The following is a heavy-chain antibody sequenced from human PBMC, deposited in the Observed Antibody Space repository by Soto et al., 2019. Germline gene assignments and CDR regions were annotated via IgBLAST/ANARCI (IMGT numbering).Heavy chain of an antibody. CDR3: ANCRLPAIPAAADY. CDR1: GYTFTSFH. Sequence: QVQLVQSGAEVKKPGASVKVSCKTSGYTFTSFHMHWVRQAPGQGLEWMGIINPGSGSTNYAQKFQGRGTMTSDTSTRTIYMELSSLRSEDTAVYYCANCRLPAIPAAADYWGQGTLVTVSS. J-gene: IGHJ4*02. V-gene: IGHV1-46*01. CDR2: INPGSGST. D-gene: IGHD2-2*01.